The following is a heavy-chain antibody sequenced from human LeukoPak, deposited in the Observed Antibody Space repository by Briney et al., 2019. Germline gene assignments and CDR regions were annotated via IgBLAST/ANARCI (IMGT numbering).Heavy chain of an antibody. CDR3: ARAPDSSSPFDY. CDR2: IYYSGST. D-gene: IGHD6-6*01. J-gene: IGHJ4*02. V-gene: IGHV4-59*01. Sequence: PSETLSLTCTVSGGSISSYYWSWIRQPQGKGLEWIGYIYYSGSTNYNPSLKSRVTISVDTSKNQFSLKLSSVTAADTAVYYCARAPDSSSPFDYWGQGTLVTVSS. CDR1: GGSISSYY.